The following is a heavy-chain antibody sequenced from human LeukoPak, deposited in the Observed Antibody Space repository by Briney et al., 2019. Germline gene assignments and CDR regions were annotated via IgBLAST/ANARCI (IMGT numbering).Heavy chain of an antibody. CDR1: GFTYNTYP. J-gene: IGHJ4*02. V-gene: IGHV3-30*04. Sequence: GGSLRLSCAASGFTYNTYPMHWVRQAPGKGPEWVASISFDGSNQYDADSVKGRFTISRDNSKNTLYLQMNNLRTEDTAVYYSATQAEGYNSYFDYWGQGTLVTVSS. D-gene: IGHD5-24*01. CDR3: ATQAEGYNSYFDY. CDR2: ISFDGSNQ.